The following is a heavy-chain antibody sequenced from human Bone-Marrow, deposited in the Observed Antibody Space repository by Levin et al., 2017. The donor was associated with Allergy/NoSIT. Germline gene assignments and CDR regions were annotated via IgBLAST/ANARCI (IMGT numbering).Heavy chain of an antibody. CDR1: GFTFSSYE. D-gene: IGHD3-16*02. J-gene: IGHJ3*02. CDR3: ARGKKDDYIWGSYRYWAFDI. Sequence: GGSLRLSCAASGFTFSSYEMNWVRQAPGKGLEWVSYISSSGSTIYYADSVKGRFTISRDNAKNSLYLQMNSLRAEDTAVYYCARGKKDDYIWGSYRYWAFDIWGQGTMVTVSS. V-gene: IGHV3-48*03. CDR2: ISSSGSTI.